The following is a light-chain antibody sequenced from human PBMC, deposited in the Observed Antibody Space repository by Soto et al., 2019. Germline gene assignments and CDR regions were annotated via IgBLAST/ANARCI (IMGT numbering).Light chain of an antibody. J-gene: IGLJ3*02. CDR3: AAWDDSLSGWV. CDR2: SNN. V-gene: IGLV1-47*02. CDR1: SSKIGSNY. Sequence: QSVLTQPPSASGTPGQRVTISCSGSSSKIGSNYVYWYQQLPGTAPQLLIYSNNQRPSGVPDRFSGSKSGTSASLAISGLRSEDEADYYCAAWDDSLSGWVFGGGTKLTVL.